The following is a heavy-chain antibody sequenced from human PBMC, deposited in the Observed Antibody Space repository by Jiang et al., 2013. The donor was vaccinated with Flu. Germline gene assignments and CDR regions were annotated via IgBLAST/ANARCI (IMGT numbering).Heavy chain of an antibody. CDR1: GGSIRNYY. Sequence: TLSLTCGVSGGSIRNYYWTWIRQSPGKGLEWIGYVSDTGSTNYNPSLKSRVAISVDMSQNQVSLKLRSVTAADAAVYYCARSGGRYCSSSSCLDHWGQGTLVTVSS. D-gene: IGHD2-2*01. CDR2: VSDTGST. J-gene: IGHJ5*02. CDR3: ARSGGRYCSSSSCLDH. V-gene: IGHV4-59*01.